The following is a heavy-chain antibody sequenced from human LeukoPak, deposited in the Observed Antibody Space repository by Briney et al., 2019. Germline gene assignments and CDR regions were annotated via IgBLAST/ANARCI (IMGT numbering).Heavy chain of an antibody. CDR1: GYTFTGYY. Sequence: ASVKVSCKASGYTFTGYYMHWVRQAPGQGLEWMGWINPNSGGTNYAQKFQGRVTMTRDTSISTAYMELSRLRSDDTAVYYCAXDGVSYSSSWLWVHWFDPWGQGTLVTVSS. D-gene: IGHD6-13*01. CDR2: INPNSGGT. CDR3: AXDGVSYSSSWLWVHWFDP. V-gene: IGHV1-2*02. J-gene: IGHJ5*02.